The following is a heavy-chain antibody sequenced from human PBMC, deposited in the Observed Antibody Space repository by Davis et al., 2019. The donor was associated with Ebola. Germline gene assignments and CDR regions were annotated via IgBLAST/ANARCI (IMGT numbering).Heavy chain of an antibody. J-gene: IGHJ4*02. CDR1: GGTFSSYA. V-gene: IGHV1-69*13. Sequence: SVKVSCKASGGTFSSYAISWVRQAPGQGLEWMGGIIPIFGTANYAQKFQGRVTITADESTSTAYMELSSLRSEDTAVYYCAKDGKGSSWYDYWGQGTLVTVSS. CDR2: IIPIFGTA. CDR3: AKDGKGSSWYDY. D-gene: IGHD6-13*01.